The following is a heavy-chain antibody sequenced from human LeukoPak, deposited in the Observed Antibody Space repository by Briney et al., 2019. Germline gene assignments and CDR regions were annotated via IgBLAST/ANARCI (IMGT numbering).Heavy chain of an antibody. J-gene: IGHJ4*02. Sequence: GGSLRLSCAASGFTFSSYEMNWVRQAPGKGLEWVSYISSRGSIIYYADSVKGRFIISRDNAKNSLYLQMNSLRAEDTAVYYCTRDRYYYDSSGHPYYFDYWGQGTLVTVSS. V-gene: IGHV3-48*03. CDR2: ISSRGSII. CDR1: GFTFSSYE. CDR3: TRDRYYYDSSGHPYYFDY. D-gene: IGHD3-22*01.